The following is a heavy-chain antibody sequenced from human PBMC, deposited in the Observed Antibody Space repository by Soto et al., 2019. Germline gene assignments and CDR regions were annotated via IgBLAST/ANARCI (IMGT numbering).Heavy chain of an antibody. Sequence: SETLSLTCPVSGCSISPYYWSWIRQPPGKGLEWIGRIHTSGSANYNPSLKSRVTMSVDTSKNQFSLKVNSVTAADTALYFCAASPYSFGYFFESWGQGTLVTSPQ. J-gene: IGHJ4*02. CDR2: IHTSGSA. CDR1: GCSISPYY. D-gene: IGHD5-18*01. V-gene: IGHV4-4*07. CDR3: AASPYSFGYFFES.